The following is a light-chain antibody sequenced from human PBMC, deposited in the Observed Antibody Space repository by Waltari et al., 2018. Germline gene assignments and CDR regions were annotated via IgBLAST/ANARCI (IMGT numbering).Light chain of an antibody. CDR2: NAI. CDR1: TGAVTSGPY. CDR3: LLAYGAANL. V-gene: IGLV7-46*01. Sequence: AGVTPEPSLTVSPGGTVTLTCGPSTGAVTSGPYPYWVQQKPGQAPRTLIYNAINKHSRTPARFSGSLLGGKAALTLSGAQPEDEGEYYCLLAYGAANLFGSGTKVTVF. J-gene: IGLJ6*01.